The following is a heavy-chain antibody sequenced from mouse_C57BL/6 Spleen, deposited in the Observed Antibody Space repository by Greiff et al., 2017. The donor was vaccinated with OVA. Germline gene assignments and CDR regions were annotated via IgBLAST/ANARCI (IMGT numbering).Heavy chain of an antibody. J-gene: IGHJ4*01. CDR2: IFPGSGST. D-gene: IGHD1-1*01. CDR1: GYTFTDYY. CDR3: ARSIYYYGSSYDYYAMDY. V-gene: IGHV1-75*01. Sequence: QVQLQQSGPELVKPGASVKISCKASGYTFTDYYINWVKQRPGQGLEWIGWIFPGSGSTYYNEKFKGKATLTVDKSSSTAYMLLSSLTSEDSAVYFCARSIYYYGSSYDYYAMDYWGQGTSVTVSS.